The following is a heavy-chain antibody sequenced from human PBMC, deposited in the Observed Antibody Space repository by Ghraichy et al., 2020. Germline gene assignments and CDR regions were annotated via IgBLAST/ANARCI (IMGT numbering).Heavy chain of an antibody. V-gene: IGHV4-34*01. CDR3: ARRKTAAGYWYFDL. J-gene: IGHJ2*01. D-gene: IGHD6-13*01. CDR1: GGSFSGYQ. Sequence: SQTLSLTCAVYGGSFSGYQWSWIRQPPGKGLEWIGELTHISNTNYNPSLKSRVTISIDTSKNQLSLKLTSVTAADTAVYYCARRKTAAGYWYFDLWGRGTLVTVSS. CDR2: LTHISNT.